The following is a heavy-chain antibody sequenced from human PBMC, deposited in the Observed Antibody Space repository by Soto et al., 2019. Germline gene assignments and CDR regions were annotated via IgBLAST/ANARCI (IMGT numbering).Heavy chain of an antibody. CDR2: ISDSGST. V-gene: IGHV3-23*01. Sequence: EVQLLESGGGLVQPGGSLRLSCTASGFTFSTYAMSWVRQAPGKGLEWVSTISDSGSTYYADSVKGRFTISRDNSKNTLYLEMNSLRAADTAVYYCAKDKGGRYCSRTSSLYSFDYWGQGTLVTVSS. D-gene: IGHD2-2*01. CDR3: AKDKGGRYCSRTSSLYSFDY. J-gene: IGHJ4*02. CDR1: GFTFSTYA.